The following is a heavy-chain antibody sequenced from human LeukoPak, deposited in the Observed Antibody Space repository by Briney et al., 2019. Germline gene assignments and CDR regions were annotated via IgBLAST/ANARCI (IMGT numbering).Heavy chain of an antibody. Sequence: SVKVSCKASGFTFTSSAVQWVRQARGQRLEWIGWIVVGSGNTNYAQKFQERVTITRDMSTSTAYMELSSLRSEDTAVYYCAAGYSSGWFGQYYFDYWGQGILVTVSS. D-gene: IGHD6-19*01. CDR2: IVVGSGNT. V-gene: IGHV1-58*01. CDR1: GFTFTSSA. CDR3: AAGYSSGWFGQYYFDY. J-gene: IGHJ4*02.